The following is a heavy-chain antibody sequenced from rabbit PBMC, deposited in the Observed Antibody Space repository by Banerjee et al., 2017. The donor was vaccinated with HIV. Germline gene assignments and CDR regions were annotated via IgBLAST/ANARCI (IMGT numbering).Heavy chain of an antibody. CDR3: AREGSAWGEFNL. CDR2: IGAGSGST. CDR1: GFSFSAGYY. V-gene: IGHV1S40*01. D-gene: IGHD4-1*01. J-gene: IGHJ4*01. Sequence: QQLVESGGGLVKPGASLTLTCKASGFSFSAGYYMCWVRQAPGKGLEWIGCIGAGSGSTWYASWAKGRFTISKTSSTTVTLQMTSLTAADTATYFCAREGSAWGEFNLWGPGTLVTVS.